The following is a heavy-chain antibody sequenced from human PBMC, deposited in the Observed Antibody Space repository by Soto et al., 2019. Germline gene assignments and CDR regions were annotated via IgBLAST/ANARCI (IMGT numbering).Heavy chain of an antibody. J-gene: IGHJ4*02. Sequence: EVQLVESGGGLVQPGGSLRLSCAASGFTFRSYWMHWVRQAPGKGLVWMSRIDSDGTSTSYADSVKGRFTISRDNAKNTLYLQMNSLRAEDTAVYYCARGAVAGNFDSWGQGTLVTVSS. CDR1: GFTFRSYW. CDR3: ARGAVAGNFDS. D-gene: IGHD6-19*01. V-gene: IGHV3-74*01. CDR2: IDSDGTST.